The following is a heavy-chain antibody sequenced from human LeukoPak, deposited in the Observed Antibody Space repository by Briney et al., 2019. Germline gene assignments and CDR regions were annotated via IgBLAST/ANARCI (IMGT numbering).Heavy chain of an antibody. Sequence: SSETLSLTCAVYGRSFSGYYWSWIRQPPGKGLEWIGEINHSGSTNYNPSLKSRVTISVDTSKNQFSLKLSSVTAADTAVYYCARGFIVVVPAALYYYYYGMDVWGKGTTVTVSS. CDR3: ARGFIVVVPAALYYYYYGMDV. CDR1: GRSFSGYY. CDR2: INHSGST. D-gene: IGHD2-2*01. J-gene: IGHJ6*04. V-gene: IGHV4-34*01.